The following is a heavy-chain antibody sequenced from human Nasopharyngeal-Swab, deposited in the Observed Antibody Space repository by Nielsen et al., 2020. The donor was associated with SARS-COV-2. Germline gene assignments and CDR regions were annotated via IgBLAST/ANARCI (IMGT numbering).Heavy chain of an antibody. D-gene: IGHD5-24*01. CDR3: AKDRVGARWLQLLGAFDI. CDR2: ISGSGGST. V-gene: IGHV3-23*01. CDR1: GFTFSSYA. Sequence: LSLTCAASGFTFSSYAMSWVRQAPGKGLEWVSAISGSGGSTYYADSVKGRFTISRDNSKNTLYLQMNSLRAEDTAVYYCAKDRVGARWLQLLGAFDIWGQGTMVTVSS. J-gene: IGHJ3*02.